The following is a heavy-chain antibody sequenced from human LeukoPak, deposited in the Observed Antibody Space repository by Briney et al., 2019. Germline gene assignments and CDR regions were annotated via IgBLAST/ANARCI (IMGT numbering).Heavy chain of an antibody. CDR3: ARLARDGSDFDY. V-gene: IGHV4-31*03. Sequence: SETLSLTCTVSGGSISSGGYYWSWIRQHPGKGLEWIGYIYYSGSTYYNPSLKSRVTISVDTSKNQFSLKLSSVTAADTAVYYCARLARDGSDFDYWGQGTLVTVSS. CDR1: GGSISSGGYY. CDR2: IYYSGST. D-gene: IGHD5-24*01. J-gene: IGHJ4*02.